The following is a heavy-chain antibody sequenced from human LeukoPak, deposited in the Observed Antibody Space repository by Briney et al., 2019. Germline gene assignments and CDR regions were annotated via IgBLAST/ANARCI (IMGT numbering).Heavy chain of an antibody. V-gene: IGHV3-23*01. CDR1: GFTFSSYA. Sequence: GSLRLSCAASGFTFSSYAMSWVRQAPGKGLAWVSGISGSGISTYYADSVKGRFTSSRDFSKDTLYLQMNSLRAEDTAVYYCTKNPATGGYYFENWGQGTLVTVSS. J-gene: IGHJ4*02. CDR2: ISGSGIST. CDR3: TKNPATGGYYFEN. D-gene: IGHD3-16*01.